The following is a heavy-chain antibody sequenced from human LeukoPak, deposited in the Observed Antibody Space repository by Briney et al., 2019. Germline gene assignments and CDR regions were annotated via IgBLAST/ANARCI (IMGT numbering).Heavy chain of an antibody. Sequence: SETLSLTCTVSGGSISSYYWSWIRQPPGKGLEWIGYVYTSGSTNYNPSLKSRVTISVDTSKNQFSLKLSSVTAADTAVYYCARHKDIVLMVFDYWGQGTLVTVSS. D-gene: IGHD2-8*01. CDR3: ARHKDIVLMVFDY. V-gene: IGHV4-4*09. CDR1: GGSISSYY. CDR2: VYTSGST. J-gene: IGHJ4*02.